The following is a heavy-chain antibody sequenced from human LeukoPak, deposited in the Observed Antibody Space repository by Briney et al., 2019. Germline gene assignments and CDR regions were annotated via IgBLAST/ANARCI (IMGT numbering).Heavy chain of an antibody. J-gene: IGHJ4*02. Sequence: GGSLRLSCVASGFTFRSYAMSWVRQAPGKGLEWVLGISGSGGDTYYADSVKGRFTISRDNSKNTVYVQMNSRRAEDTAVYYCAKGTAWGLLSCDSWGQGIPVTVSS. V-gene: IGHV3-23*01. CDR3: AKGTAWGLLSCDS. CDR2: ISGSGGDT. CDR1: GFTFRSYA. D-gene: IGHD2-21*01.